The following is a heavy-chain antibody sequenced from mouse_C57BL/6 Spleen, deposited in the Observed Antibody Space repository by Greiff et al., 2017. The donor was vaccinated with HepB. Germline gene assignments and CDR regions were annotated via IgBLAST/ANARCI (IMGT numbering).Heavy chain of an antibody. Sequence: EVQVVESGGGLVKPGGSLKLSCAASGFTFSDYGMHWVRQAPEKGLEWVAYISSGSSTIYYADTVKGRFTISRDNAKNTLFLQMTSLRSEDTAMYYCARDDLGYAMDYWGQGTSVTVSS. J-gene: IGHJ4*01. D-gene: IGHD5-5*01. V-gene: IGHV5-17*01. CDR3: ARDDLGYAMDY. CDR1: GFTFSDYG. CDR2: ISSGSSTI.